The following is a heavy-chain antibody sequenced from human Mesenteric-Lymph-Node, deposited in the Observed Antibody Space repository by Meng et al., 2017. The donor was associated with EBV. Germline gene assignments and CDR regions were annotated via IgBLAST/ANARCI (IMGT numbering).Heavy chain of an antibody. CDR3: ARGALYDSSGD. Sequence: QVPLVPSGAEMKKPASSVKASCKASGYAFTNYDISWVPPAPGQGLEWMGWISAYNGHTSYTQKIQGRVTMTTDTSTNTAYMAPRSLRSDDTAVYYCARGALYDSSGDWGQGTLVTVSS. CDR1: GYAFTNYD. J-gene: IGHJ4*02. CDR2: ISAYNGHT. V-gene: IGHV1-18*01. D-gene: IGHD3-22*01.